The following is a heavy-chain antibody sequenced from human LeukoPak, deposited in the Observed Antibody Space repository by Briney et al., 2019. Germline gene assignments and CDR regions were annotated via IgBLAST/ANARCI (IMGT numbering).Heavy chain of an antibody. CDR3: ARGYGSGSYFHY. CDR1: GGSFSGHY. V-gene: IGHV4-34*01. Sequence: PSETLSLTCAVYGGSFSGHYWSWIRQPPGKGLEWIGEINHSGSTNCSPSLKSRVTISVDTSKNQFSLKLTSVTAADTAVYYCARGYGSGSYFHYWGQGTVVTVSS. J-gene: IGHJ4*02. D-gene: IGHD3-10*01. CDR2: INHSGST.